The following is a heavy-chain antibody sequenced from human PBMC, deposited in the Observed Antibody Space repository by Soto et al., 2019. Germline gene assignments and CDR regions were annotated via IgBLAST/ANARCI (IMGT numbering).Heavy chain of an antibody. Sequence: EVQLVESGGGLVQPGGSLRLSCAASGFTFSNYAMNWVRQAPGKGLEWVSGFGVGGNYIYYADSVKGRFTISRDNSKNTLYLQMNSLRAEDTAVYYCAKDAISGNQVWDYFDYWGQGTPVTVSS. V-gene: IGHV3-23*04. CDR2: FGVGGNYI. CDR1: GFTFSNYA. D-gene: IGHD7-27*01. CDR3: AKDAISGNQVWDYFDY. J-gene: IGHJ4*02.